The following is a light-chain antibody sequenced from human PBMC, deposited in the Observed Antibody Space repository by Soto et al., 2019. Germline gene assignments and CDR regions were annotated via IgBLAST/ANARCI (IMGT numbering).Light chain of an antibody. J-gene: IGLJ1*01. CDR2: DVS. V-gene: IGLV2-11*01. Sequence: QSALTQPRSVSGSPGQSITISCTGTSSDVGGYNYVSWYRQHPGKAPKLMIYDVSKRPSGVPDRFSGSKSGTTASLTISGLQADDEADYYCCSYAGSYSHYVFGTGTQLTVL. CDR3: CSYAGSYSHYV. CDR1: SSDVGGYNY.